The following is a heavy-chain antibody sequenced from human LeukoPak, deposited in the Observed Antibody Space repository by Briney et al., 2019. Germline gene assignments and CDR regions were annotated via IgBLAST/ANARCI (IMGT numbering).Heavy chain of an antibody. CDR2: IHADGST. CDR3: ASDPLY. Sequence: GGSLRLSCAASGFTVSSNYMSWVRQAPGKGLECVSLIHADGSTSYADSVKGRFTISRDNSKNTLHLQMNSLRAEDTAVYFCASDPLYWSLGTLATVSS. V-gene: IGHV3-53*01. J-gene: IGHJ4*02. CDR1: GFTVSSNY.